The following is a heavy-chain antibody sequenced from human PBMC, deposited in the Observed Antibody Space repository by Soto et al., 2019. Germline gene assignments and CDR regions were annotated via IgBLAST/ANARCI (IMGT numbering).Heavy chain of an antibody. CDR3: ARVPDY. V-gene: IGHV4-30-2*01. CDR1: GGSISSGGSS. CDR2: IYHSGST. J-gene: IGHJ4*02. Sequence: SETLSLTCAVSGGSISSGGSSWSWIRQPPGKVLEWIGYIYHSGSTYYNPSLKSRVTISVDRSKNQFSLKLTSVTAADTAVYYCARVPDYWEQGILVTVSS. D-gene: IGHD2-2*01.